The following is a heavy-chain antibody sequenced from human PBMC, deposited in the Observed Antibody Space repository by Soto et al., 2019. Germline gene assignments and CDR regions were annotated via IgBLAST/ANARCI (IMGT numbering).Heavy chain of an antibody. CDR1: GSTFSSSW. CDR3: ARDRAYNCFDY. J-gene: IGHJ4*02. D-gene: IGHD5-18*01. CDR2: INLDGSER. V-gene: IGHV3-7*05. Sequence: GGSLRLSCGASGSTFSSSWMTWVRQAPGKGLEWVANINLDGSERNYVDSVKGRFTISRDNAKNFLYLQMNSLRAEDTAVYYCARDRAYNCFDYWGQGTWVTVSS.